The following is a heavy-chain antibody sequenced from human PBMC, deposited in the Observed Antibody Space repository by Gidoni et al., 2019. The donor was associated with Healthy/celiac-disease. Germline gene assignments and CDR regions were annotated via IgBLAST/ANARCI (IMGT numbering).Heavy chain of an antibody. D-gene: IGHD3-3*01. V-gene: IGHV3-74*01. CDR1: GFTFSSYW. Sequence: EVQLVESGGGLVQPGWSLRLSCAAAGFTFSSYWMHWVRQAPGKGLVWVSRINSDGRSTSYADSVKGRFTISRDNAKNTLYLQMNSLRAEDTAVYYCARDHRRFLEGGMDVWGQGTTVTVSS. J-gene: IGHJ6*02. CDR2: INSDGRST. CDR3: ARDHRRFLEGGMDV.